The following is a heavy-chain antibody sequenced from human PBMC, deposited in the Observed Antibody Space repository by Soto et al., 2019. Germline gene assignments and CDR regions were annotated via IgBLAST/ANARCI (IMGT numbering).Heavy chain of an antibody. Sequence: QVQLVQSGAEVKKPGASVKVSCKASGYTFTSYAMHWVRQAPGQRLEWMGWINAGNGNTKYSQKFQGRVTITRDTSASTAYMELSSLRSEDTALYYCARDGSGYNYDYWGQGTLVTVSS. J-gene: IGHJ4*02. CDR3: ARDGSGYNYDY. V-gene: IGHV1-3*01. D-gene: IGHD5-12*01. CDR1: GYTFTSYA. CDR2: INAGNGNT.